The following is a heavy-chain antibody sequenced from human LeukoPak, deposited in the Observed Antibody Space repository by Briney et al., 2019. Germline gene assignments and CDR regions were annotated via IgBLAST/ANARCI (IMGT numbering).Heavy chain of an antibody. J-gene: IGHJ4*02. Sequence: SETLSLTCTVSGYSIISDYYWGWFRLPPGKGLEWVGSINHSGSTYHNPSLKSRVTISVDTSKNQFSLNVSSVAAANTAVYYCARNLGYSTLDYWGQGLLVTVSS. V-gene: IGHV4-38-2*02. CDR2: INHSGST. CDR1: GYSIISDYY. CDR3: ARNLGYSTLDY. D-gene: IGHD6-13*01.